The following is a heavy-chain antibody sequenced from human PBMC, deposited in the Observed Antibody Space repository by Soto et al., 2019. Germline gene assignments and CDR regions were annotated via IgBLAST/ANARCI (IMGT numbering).Heavy chain of an antibody. CDR3: ARDEDSGWNYFDY. CDR2: ISAYNGNI. J-gene: IGHJ4*02. V-gene: IGHV1-18*01. D-gene: IGHD6-19*01. CDR1: CYTFTSYG. Sequence: ASGKGSWKASCYTFTSYGISWVRQAPGQGLEWMGWISAYNGNINYAQMLQGRVTVTTDTSTSTAYMELRSLRPDDTAVYYCARDEDSGWNYFDYWGQGTLVPVPS.